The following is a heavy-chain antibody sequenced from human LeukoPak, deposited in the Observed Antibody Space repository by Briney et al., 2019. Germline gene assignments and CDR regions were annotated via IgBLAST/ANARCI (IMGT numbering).Heavy chain of an antibody. CDR2: INSDGSSI. J-gene: IGHJ5*02. CDR3: ARVNDILTGYYLGGAFDP. V-gene: IGHV3-74*01. Sequence: PGGSLRLSCVVSGFTFSSYWMHWVRQAPGKGLVWVSRINSDGSSIRYADSVKGRFTISRDNAKNTLYLQMNSPRAEDTAVYYCARVNDILTGYYLGGAFDPWGQGTLVTVSS. D-gene: IGHD3-9*01. CDR1: GFTFSSYW.